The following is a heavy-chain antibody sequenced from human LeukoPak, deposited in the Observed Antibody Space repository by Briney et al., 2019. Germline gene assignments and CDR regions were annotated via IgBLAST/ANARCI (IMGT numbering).Heavy chain of an antibody. CDR3: ARGVVYPAWSGPHWSDY. V-gene: IGHV3-7*01. Sequence: GGSLRLSCAASRFTFNNYAMSWVRQAPGKGPEWVAHIKQDASQEYHVDSVKGRFTISRDNAKNSLYLQMNSLRAEDTAVYYCARGVVYPAWSGPHWSDYWGQGALVTVSS. CDR1: RFTFNNYA. CDR2: IKQDASQE. D-gene: IGHD3-3*01. J-gene: IGHJ4*02.